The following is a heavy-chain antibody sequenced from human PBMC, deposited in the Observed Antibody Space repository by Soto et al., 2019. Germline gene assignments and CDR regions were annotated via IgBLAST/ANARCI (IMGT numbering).Heavy chain of an antibody. CDR3: ARVWNYYDSRGHFAY. V-gene: IGHV1-2*02. D-gene: IGHD3-22*01. J-gene: IGHJ4*02. Sequence: ASVKVSCKASGYSFTSYYMHWVRQAPGQGLEWMGWINPNNGDTKYALKFQGRVTMTRDTSISIAHMELSSLRSDDTAVYYCARVWNYYDSRGHFAYWGQGSPVTVS. CDR1: GYSFTSYY. CDR2: INPNNGDT.